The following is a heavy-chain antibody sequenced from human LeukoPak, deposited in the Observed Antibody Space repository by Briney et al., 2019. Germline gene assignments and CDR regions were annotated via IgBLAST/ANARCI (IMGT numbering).Heavy chain of an antibody. Sequence: GGSLRLSCAASGFTFSSYSMNWVRQAPGKGLEWVSYISSSSSTIYYADSVKGRFTISRDNAKNTLYLQMNSLRAEDTAVYFCAREMKLFGTDRGAFDIWGQGTMVTVSS. D-gene: IGHD3-10*02. CDR1: GFTFSSYS. CDR3: AREMKLFGTDRGAFDI. J-gene: IGHJ3*02. CDR2: ISSSSSTI. V-gene: IGHV3-48*01.